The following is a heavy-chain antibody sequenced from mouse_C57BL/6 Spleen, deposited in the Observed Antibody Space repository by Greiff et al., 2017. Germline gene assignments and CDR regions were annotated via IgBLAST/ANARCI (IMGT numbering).Heavy chain of an antibody. Sequence: ESGRGFVQPSQSLSLTCSVTGFSITSGYYWNWLRHFPGNKLEGMGYINYGGSNNYNPSLKNRFSITRDTSKNQFFLKLNSVTTEDTATDYCARHDSNYEGAWFAYWGQGTLVTVSA. CDR2: INYGGSN. D-gene: IGHD2-5*01. J-gene: IGHJ3*01. CDR1: GFSITSGYY. CDR3: ARHDSNYEGAWFAY. V-gene: IGHV3-6*01.